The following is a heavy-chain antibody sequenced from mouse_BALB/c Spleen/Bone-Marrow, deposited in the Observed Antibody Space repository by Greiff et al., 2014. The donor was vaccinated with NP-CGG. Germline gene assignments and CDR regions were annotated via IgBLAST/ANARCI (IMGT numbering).Heavy chain of an antibody. CDR3: AREGDYYGSSDY. D-gene: IGHD1-1*01. CDR2: IWAGGST. CDR1: GFSLTSYG. J-gene: IGHJ2*01. Sequence: QVQLQQSGPGLVAPSQSLSITCTVSGFSLTSYGVHWVRQPPGKGLEWLGVIWAGGSTNYNSALMSRLSISKDNSKSQVFLKMNSLRTDDTAIYYCAREGDYYGSSDYWGQGTTLTVSS. V-gene: IGHV2-9*02.